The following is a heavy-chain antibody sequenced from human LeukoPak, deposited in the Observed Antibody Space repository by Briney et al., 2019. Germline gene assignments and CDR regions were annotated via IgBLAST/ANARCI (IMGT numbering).Heavy chain of an antibody. CDR2: TYYRSKWYN. CDR1: GDSVSSNSAA. Sequence: SQTLSLTCAISGDSVSSNSAAWNWIRQSPSRGLEWLGRTYYRSKWYNDYAVSVKSRITINPDTSKNQFSLQLNSVTPEDTAVYYCARGYKLSGGRAVAGTGWWFDPWGQGTLVTVSS. CDR3: ARGYKLSGGRAVAGTGWWFDP. J-gene: IGHJ5*02. V-gene: IGHV6-1*01. D-gene: IGHD6-19*01.